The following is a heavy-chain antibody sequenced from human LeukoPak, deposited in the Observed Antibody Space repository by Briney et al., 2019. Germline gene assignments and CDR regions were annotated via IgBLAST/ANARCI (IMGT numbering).Heavy chain of an antibody. V-gene: IGHV4-34*01. CDR2: INHSGST. J-gene: IGHJ4*02. CDR1: GGSFSGYY. Sequence: SVTLSLTCAVDGGSFSGYYWSWIRPPPGKGREWIGEINHSGSTNYNPSLKSRVTISVDTSKNQFSLKLSSVTAADTAVYYCARFPLRGYSGYDWDWGQGTLVTVSS. D-gene: IGHD5-12*01. CDR3: ARFPLRGYSGYDWD.